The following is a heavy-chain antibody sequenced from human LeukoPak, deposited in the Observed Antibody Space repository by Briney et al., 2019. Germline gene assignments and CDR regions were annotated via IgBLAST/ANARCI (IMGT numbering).Heavy chain of an antibody. V-gene: IGHV1-69*05. J-gene: IGHJ4*02. CDR3: ARGRVEYGSGTNLDY. D-gene: IGHD3-10*01. Sequence: ASVKVSCKASGGTFSSYAISWVRQAPGQGLEWMGGIIPIFGTANYAQKFQGRVTITTDESTSTAYMELSSLRSEDTAVYYCARGRVEYGSGTNLDYWGQGTLVTVSS. CDR1: GGTFSSYA. CDR2: IIPIFGTA.